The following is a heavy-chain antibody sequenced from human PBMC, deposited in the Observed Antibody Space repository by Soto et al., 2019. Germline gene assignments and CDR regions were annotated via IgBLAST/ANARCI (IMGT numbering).Heavy chain of an antibody. CDR2: MGGSGTGGRT. V-gene: IGHV3-23*01. Sequence: EVHLLESGGDLVQPGGSRRLSGQASGLTFRPKAMSGVRRAPGRGLGGVSAMGGSGTGGRTYYADSVKGRFTISRDNSKNTVYLQMNSLRADDTAVYYCAKSPGGLDGYNSDYYGMDVWGQGTTVTVSS. CDR3: AKSPGGLDGYNSDYYGMDV. CDR1: GLTFRPKA. J-gene: IGHJ6*02. D-gene: IGHD5-12*01.